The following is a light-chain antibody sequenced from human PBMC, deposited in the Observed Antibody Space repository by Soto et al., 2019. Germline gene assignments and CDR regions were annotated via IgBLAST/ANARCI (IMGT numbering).Light chain of an antibody. CDR2: GAS. CDR1: QSVSSN. V-gene: IGKV3D-15*01. CDR3: QQYTGPPTT. Sequence: EIMITQSSATLSVSPGERATLSCRASQSVSSNLAWYQQRPGQAPRLLIYGASTRATGIPARFSGSGSGTDFTLTITRLEPEDSAVYFCQQYTGPPTTFGQGTRLEI. J-gene: IGKJ5*01.